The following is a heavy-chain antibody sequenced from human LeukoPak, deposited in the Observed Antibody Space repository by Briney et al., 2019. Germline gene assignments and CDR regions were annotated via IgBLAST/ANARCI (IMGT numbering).Heavy chain of an antibody. Sequence: GGSLRLSCAASGFTFSNYAMTWVRQAPGKGLEWVSVIIDNGAGTYYVDSVKGRFIVSRDNSKKTLYLQMNSLRAEDTAVYYCARHLGPDIWGQGTKVTVSS. V-gene: IGHV3-23*01. J-gene: IGHJ3*02. CDR1: GFTFSNYA. CDR3: ARHLGPDI. CDR2: IIDNGAGT.